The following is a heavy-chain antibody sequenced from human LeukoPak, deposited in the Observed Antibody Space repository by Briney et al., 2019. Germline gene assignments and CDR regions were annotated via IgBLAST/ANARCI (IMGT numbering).Heavy chain of an antibody. CDR3: ARVEMATILGYYFDY. CDR1: GGSFSGYY. CDR2: INHSGST. J-gene: IGHJ4*02. V-gene: IGHV4-34*01. D-gene: IGHD5-24*01. Sequence: SETLSPTCAVYGGSFSGYYWSWIRQPPGKGLEWIGEINHSGSTNYNPSLKSRVTISVDTSKNQFSLKLSSVTAADTAVYYCARVEMATILGYYFDYWGQGTLVTVSS.